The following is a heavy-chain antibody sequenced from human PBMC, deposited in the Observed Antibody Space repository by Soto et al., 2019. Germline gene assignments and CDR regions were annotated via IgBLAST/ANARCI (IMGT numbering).Heavy chain of an antibody. D-gene: IGHD3-22*01. CDR1: GFTFSSYA. J-gene: IGHJ4*02. CDR2: ISGSGGST. CDR3: AKDKDSSGYSLDY. Sequence: EVQLLESGGGLVQPGGSLRLSCAASGFTFSSYAMSWVRQAPGKGLEWVSAISGSGGSTYYADSVKGRFTISRDNSKNTLYLQMNSLRAEDTVVYYCAKDKDSSGYSLDYWGQGTLVTVSS. V-gene: IGHV3-23*01.